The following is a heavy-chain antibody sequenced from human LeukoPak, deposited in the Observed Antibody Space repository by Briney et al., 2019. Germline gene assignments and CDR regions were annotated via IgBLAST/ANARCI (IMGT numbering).Heavy chain of an antibody. CDR1: GGSISSSSYY. D-gene: IGHD3-16*01. V-gene: IGHV4-39*02. CDR2: IYYSGST. J-gene: IGHJ4*02. Sequence: SETQSLTCTVSGGSISSSSYYWGWIRQPPGKGLEWIGSIYYSGSTYYNPSLKSRVTISVDTSKNQFSLKLSSVTAADTAVYYCVRDNGGEHLWGQGTLVIVSS. CDR3: VRDNGGEHL.